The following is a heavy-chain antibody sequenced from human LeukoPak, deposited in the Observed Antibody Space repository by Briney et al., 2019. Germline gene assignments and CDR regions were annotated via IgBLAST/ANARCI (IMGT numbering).Heavy chain of an antibody. CDR2: ISAYNGNT. J-gene: IGHJ3*02. V-gene: IGHV1-18*01. CDR1: GYTFTSYG. CDR3: ARAAVVVPAAMNLASARQKVNAFDI. Sequence: GASVKVSCKASGYTFTSYGISWVRQAPGQGLEWMGWISAYNGNTNYAQKLQGRVTMTTDTSTSTAYMELRSLRSDDTAVYYCARAAVVVPAAMNLASARQKVNAFDIWGQGTMVTVSS. D-gene: IGHD2-2*01.